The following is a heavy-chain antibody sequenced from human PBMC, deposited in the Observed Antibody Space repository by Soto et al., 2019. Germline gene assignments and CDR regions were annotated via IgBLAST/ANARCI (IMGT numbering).Heavy chain of an antibody. V-gene: IGHV3-23*01. CDR3: ARVNSDYPNFDY. CDR1: GFTFSTYA. D-gene: IGHD4-4*01. CDR2: ISGTGANT. Sequence: GGSLRLSCAASGFTFSTYAMTWVRQAPGKGLEWVSAISGTGANTYYADSVKGRFTISRDNSKNTVFVQMNSLRADDTAVYYCARVNSDYPNFDYWGQGTLVNVSS. J-gene: IGHJ4*02.